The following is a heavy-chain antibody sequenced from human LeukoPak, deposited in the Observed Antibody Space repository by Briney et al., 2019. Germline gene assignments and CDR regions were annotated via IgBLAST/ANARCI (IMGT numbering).Heavy chain of an antibody. CDR2: IYHSGST. CDR1: GGSFSGYY. CDR3: ASLHYYYGMDV. J-gene: IGHJ6*02. Sequence: SETLSLTCAVYGGSFSGYYWSWIRQPPGKGLEWIGYIYHSGSTYYNPSLKSRVTISVDRSKNQFSLKLSSVTAADTAVYYCASLHYYYGMDVWGQGTTVTVSS. V-gene: IGHV4-34*01.